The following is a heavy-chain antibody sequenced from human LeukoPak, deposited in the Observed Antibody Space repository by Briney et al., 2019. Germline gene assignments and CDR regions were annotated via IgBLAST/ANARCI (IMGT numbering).Heavy chain of an antibody. CDR2: ISSNGGST. CDR1: GFTFSRYA. CDR3: ARAFGAENFDY. Sequence: PGGSLRLSCAASGFTFSRYAMHWVRQAPGKGLEYVSAISSNGGSTFYADSVKGRFTISRDNSKNTLYLQMGSLRSEDMAVYYCARAFGAENFDYWGQGTLVTVSS. D-gene: IGHD1-26*01. V-gene: IGHV3-64*02. J-gene: IGHJ4*02.